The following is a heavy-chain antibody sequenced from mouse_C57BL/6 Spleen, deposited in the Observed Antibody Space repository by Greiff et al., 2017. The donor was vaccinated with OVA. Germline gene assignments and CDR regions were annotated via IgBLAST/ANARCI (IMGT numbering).Heavy chain of an antibody. D-gene: IGHD1-1*01. Sequence: CEASGIDFSRYWMSWVRRAPGKGLEWIGEINPDSSTINYAPSLKDKFIISRDNAKNTLYLQMSKVRSEDTALYYCAPFYYYGSRRFAYWGQGTLVTVSA. CDR1: GIDFSRYW. V-gene: IGHV4-1*01. CDR2: INPDSSTI. CDR3: APFYYYGSRRFAY. J-gene: IGHJ3*01.